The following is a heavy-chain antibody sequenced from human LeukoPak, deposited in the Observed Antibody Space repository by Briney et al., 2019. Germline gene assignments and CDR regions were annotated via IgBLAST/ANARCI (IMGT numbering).Heavy chain of an antibody. J-gene: IGHJ4*02. CDR1: GGTFSSYA. D-gene: IGHD6-19*01. CDR3: ARDLIGYSSGWYYFDY. V-gene: IGHV1-69*04. Sequence: ASVKVSCKASGGTFSSYAISWVRQAPGQGVEWMGRIIPILGIANYAQKFQGRVTITADKSTSTAYMELSSLRSEDTAVYYCARDLIGYSSGWYYFDYWGQGTLVTVSS. CDR2: IIPILGIA.